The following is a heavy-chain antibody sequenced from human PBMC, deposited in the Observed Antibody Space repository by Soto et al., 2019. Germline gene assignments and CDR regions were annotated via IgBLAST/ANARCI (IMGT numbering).Heavy chain of an antibody. CDR3: ARLMGRDYDFWSGYGGGGSWFDP. D-gene: IGHD3-3*01. CDR1: GGSISSSSYY. V-gene: IGHV4-39*01. Sequence: QLQLQESGPGLVKPSETLSLTCTVSGGSISSSSYYWGWIRQPPGKGLEWIGSIYYSGSTYYNPSLKSRVTIAVDTSKKQFSLKLSSVTAADTAVYYCARLMGRDYDFWSGYGGGGSWFDPWGQGTLVTVSS. J-gene: IGHJ5*02. CDR2: IYYSGST.